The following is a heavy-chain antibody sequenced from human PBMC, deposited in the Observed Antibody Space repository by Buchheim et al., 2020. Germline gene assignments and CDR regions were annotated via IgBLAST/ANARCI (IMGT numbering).Heavy chain of an antibody. V-gene: IGHV4-34*01. J-gene: IGHJ5*02. CDR3: ARGPSPPYGDYRPDP. CDR2: INHSGST. Sequence: QVQLQQWGAGLLKPSETLSLTCAVYGGSFSGYYWSWIRQPPGKGLEWIGEINHSGSTIYNPFLKSRVTISVDTSKKQFSLKLSSVTAADTAVYYCARGPSPPYGDYRPDPWGQGTL. D-gene: IGHD4-17*01. CDR1: GGSFSGYY.